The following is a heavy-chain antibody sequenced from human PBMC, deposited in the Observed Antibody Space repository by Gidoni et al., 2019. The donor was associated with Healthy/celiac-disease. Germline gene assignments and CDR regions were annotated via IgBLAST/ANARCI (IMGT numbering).Heavy chain of an antibody. Sequence: EVQLVQSGAEVKKPGASLKLSCKCSGSSFTSYLIGWVRQIPGKGLEWMGIIYPGDSDTRYSPSFQGQVTISADKSISTAYLQWSSLKASDTAMYYCASGYGSSWYYFDYWGQGTLVTVSS. CDR1: GSSFTSYL. CDR3: ASGYGSSWYYFDY. CDR2: IYPGDSDT. D-gene: IGHD6-13*01. V-gene: IGHV5-51*01. J-gene: IGHJ4*02.